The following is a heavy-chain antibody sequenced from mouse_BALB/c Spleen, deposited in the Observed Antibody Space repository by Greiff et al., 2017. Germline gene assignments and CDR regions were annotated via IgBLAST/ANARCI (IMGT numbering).Heavy chain of an antibody. CDR2: IWGDGST. V-gene: IGHV2-6-7*02. D-gene: IGHD2-4*01. CDR1: GFSLTGYG. J-gene: IGHJ4*01. CDR3: ARVYDYDGYYAMDY. Sequence: VKLQESGPGLVAPSQSLSITCTVSGFSLTGYGVNWVRQPPGKGLEWLGMIWGDGSTDYNSALKSRLSISKDNSKSQVFLKMNSLQTDDTARYYCARVYDYDGYYAMDYWGQGTSVTVSS.